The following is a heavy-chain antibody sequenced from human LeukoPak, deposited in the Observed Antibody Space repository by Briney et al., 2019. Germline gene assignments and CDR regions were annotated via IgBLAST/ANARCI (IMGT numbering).Heavy chain of an antibody. V-gene: IGHV3-48*03. D-gene: IGHD6-19*01. J-gene: IGHJ4*02. CDR3: ARESIAVAGAPFDY. CDR1: GFTFSSYE. CDR2: ISSGSTI. Sequence: GGSLRLSCAASGFTFSSYEMNWVRQAPGKGLEWVSYISSGSTIYDADSVKGRFTISRDDAKNSLYLQMNSLRAEDTAVYYCARESIAVAGAPFDYWGQGTLVTVSS.